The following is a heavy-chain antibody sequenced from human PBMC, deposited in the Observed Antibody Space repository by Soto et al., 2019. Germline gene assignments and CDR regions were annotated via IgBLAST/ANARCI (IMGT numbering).Heavy chain of an antibody. J-gene: IGHJ4*02. V-gene: IGHV4-59*01. CDR2: VYSSGST. D-gene: IGHD5-18*01. CDR3: ARDHPHSYGVYYFDY. CDR1: GGSISNYY. Sequence: SETLSLTCTVSGGSISNYYWIWIRQPPGKGLEWIGYVYSSGSTHYNPSLQSRVTISADTSKNQVSLKVNSVTAADTAVYYCARDHPHSYGVYYFDYWGQGTPVTVSS.